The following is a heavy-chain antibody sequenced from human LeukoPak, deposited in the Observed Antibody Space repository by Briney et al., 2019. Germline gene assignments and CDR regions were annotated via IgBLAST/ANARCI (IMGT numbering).Heavy chain of an antibody. CDR2: IYTTGST. Sequence: SETLSLTCTVSGGSISSYYWSWIRQPPGRGLEWIGYIYTTGSTDYNPSLKSRVTISVDTSKNQLSLNLSSVTAADTAVYYCARRGTIFGPESLWGRGTLVSVSS. J-gene: IGHJ2*01. CDR1: GGSISSYY. V-gene: IGHV4-4*09. D-gene: IGHD3-3*01. CDR3: ARRGTIFGPESL.